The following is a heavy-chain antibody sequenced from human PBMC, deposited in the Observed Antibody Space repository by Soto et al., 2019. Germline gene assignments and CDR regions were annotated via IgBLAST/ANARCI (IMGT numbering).Heavy chain of an antibody. CDR2: IHYSGNT. CDR3: ATNHDDISGRTPLLFAS. D-gene: IGHD3-22*01. Sequence: QVQLQESGPGLVKPSQTLSLTCTVSGDSIGTGGYYWDWIRQPPGKGPEWIGYIHYSGNTYYNPSLKIRLTISLDTSKNPFSLHLSSVTAADTAVYYCATNHDDISGRTPLLFASWGQGTLVTVSS. CDR1: GDSIGTGGYY. J-gene: IGHJ4*02. V-gene: IGHV4-31*03.